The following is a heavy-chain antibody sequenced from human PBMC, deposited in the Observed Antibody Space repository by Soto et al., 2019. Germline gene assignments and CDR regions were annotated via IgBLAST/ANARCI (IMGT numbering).Heavy chain of an antibody. CDR3: VRDGHKNVHLDF. D-gene: IGHD1-1*01. V-gene: IGHV4-39*02. CDR1: GRSIIRSSYY. CDR2: IYYYGST. J-gene: IGHJ4*01. Sequence: QLQLQESGPGLVKPSETLSLTCTVSGRSIIRSSYYWVWIRQSPGKGLEWIGSIYYYGSTYYKPSLKRRATISIDTAKNQFSLKVSSATAADTAVYYCVRDGHKNVHLDFWGHGTLVTVSS.